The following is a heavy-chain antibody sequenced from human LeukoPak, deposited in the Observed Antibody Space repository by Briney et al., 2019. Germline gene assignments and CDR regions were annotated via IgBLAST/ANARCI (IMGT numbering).Heavy chain of an antibody. D-gene: IGHD3-10*01. CDR1: GYTFTGYY. CDR2: INPNSGGT. J-gene: IGHJ4*02. Sequence: GASVKVSCKASGYTFTGYYMHWVRQAPGQGLEWMGWINPNSGGTNYAQKFQGRVTMTRDTSISTAYMELSRLRSDDTAVYYCARVSVGGFGEFSPADFDYWGQGTLVTVSS. V-gene: IGHV1-2*02. CDR3: ARVSVGGFGEFSPADFDY.